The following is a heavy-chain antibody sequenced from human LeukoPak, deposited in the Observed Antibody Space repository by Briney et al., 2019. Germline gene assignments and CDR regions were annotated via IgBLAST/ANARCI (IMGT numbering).Heavy chain of an antibody. CDR1: GYSFTSYW. Sequence: PGESLKISCKGSGYSFTSYWIGWVRQMPGKGLEWMGIIYPGDSGTRYSPSFQGQVTISADKSISTAYLQWSSLKASDTAMYYCARPRYSSSWTPYDAFDIWGQGTMVTVSS. D-gene: IGHD6-13*01. J-gene: IGHJ3*02. CDR2: IYPGDSGT. V-gene: IGHV5-51*01. CDR3: ARPRYSSSWTPYDAFDI.